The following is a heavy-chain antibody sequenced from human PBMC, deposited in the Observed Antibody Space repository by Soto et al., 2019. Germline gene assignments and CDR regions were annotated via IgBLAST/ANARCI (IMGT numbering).Heavy chain of an antibody. D-gene: IGHD5-18*01. Sequence: QVQLQQWGAGLLKPSETLSLTCAVYGGSFRGYYWNSIRQSPGKGLGWIGESNHVGNTNYSPSLKSRVTLSVDPSKNQFSLRLSSVTAADTAVYYCARVLIAGVTTDWGQGTLVIVSS. V-gene: IGHV4-34*01. CDR2: SNHVGNT. CDR3: ARVLIAGVTTD. J-gene: IGHJ4*02. CDR1: GGSFRGYY.